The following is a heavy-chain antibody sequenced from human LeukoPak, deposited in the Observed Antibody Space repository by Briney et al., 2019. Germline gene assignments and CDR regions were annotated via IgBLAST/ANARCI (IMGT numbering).Heavy chain of an antibody. J-gene: IGHJ4*02. CDR1: GYSFTTYW. CDR3: ALGMYRSGWRFDY. V-gene: IGHV5-51*01. D-gene: IGHD6-19*01. Sequence: GESLKISCEGSGYSFTTYWIGWVRQMPGKGLEWMGIIYPGDSDTRYRPSFQGQVTISADKSISTAYLQWSSLKASDTAMYYRALGMYRSGWRFDYWGQGTLVTVSS. CDR2: IYPGDSDT.